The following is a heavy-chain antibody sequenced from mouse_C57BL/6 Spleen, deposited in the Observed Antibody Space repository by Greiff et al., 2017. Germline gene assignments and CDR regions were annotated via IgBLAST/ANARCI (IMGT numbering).Heavy chain of an antibody. V-gene: IGHV5-17*01. Sequence: EVKLMEPGGGLVKPGGSLKLSCAASGFTFSDYGMHWVRQAPEKGLEWVAYISSCSSTIYYADSVKGRFTISRDNAKNTLFLQMTSLRSEDTAMYYCARDLDYYGSSLFDYWGQGTTLTVSS. CDR1: GFTFSDYG. J-gene: IGHJ2*01. CDR2: ISSCSSTI. D-gene: IGHD1-1*01. CDR3: ARDLDYYGSSLFDY.